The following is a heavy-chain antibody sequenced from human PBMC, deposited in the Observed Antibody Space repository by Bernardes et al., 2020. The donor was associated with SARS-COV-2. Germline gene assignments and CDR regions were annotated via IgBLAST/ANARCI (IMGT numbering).Heavy chain of an antibody. CDR1: GYTFTSYD. D-gene: IGHD6-19*01. J-gene: IGHJ4*02. Sequence: ASVKVSCKASGYTFTSYDINWVRQATGQGLEWMGWMNPNSGNTGYAQKFQGRVTMTRNTSISTAYMELSSLRSEDTAVYYCARGRVRVSVQWLVLELYYFDYWGQGTLVTVSS. CDR2: MNPNSGNT. CDR3: ARGRVRVSVQWLVLELYYFDY. V-gene: IGHV1-8*01.